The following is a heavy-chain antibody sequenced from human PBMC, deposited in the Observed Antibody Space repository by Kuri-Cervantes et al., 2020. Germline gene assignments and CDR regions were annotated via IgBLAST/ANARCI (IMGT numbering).Heavy chain of an antibody. J-gene: IGHJ6*02. Sequence: AAVKVSCKASRYTFTSYYMHWVRQAPGQGLEWMGIINPSGGSTSYAQKFQGRVTMTRDTSTSTVYMELSSLRSEDTAVYYCARGCPTVINYYYYGMDVWGQGTTVTVSS. D-gene: IGHD4-11*01. V-gene: IGHV1-46*01. CDR1: RYTFTSYY. CDR3: ARGCPTVINYYYYGMDV. CDR2: INPSGGST.